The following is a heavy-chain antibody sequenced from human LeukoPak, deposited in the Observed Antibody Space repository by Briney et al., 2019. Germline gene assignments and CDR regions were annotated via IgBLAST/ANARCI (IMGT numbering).Heavy chain of an antibody. Sequence: PGGSLRLSCAASGFTFDNYGMNWVRQAPGKGLEWVSAINWNGVSTNYADSVKGRFTISRDNAKNSLYLQMSSLRAEETALYYCARDKALVAGAFDIWGQGTMVTVSS. J-gene: IGHJ3*02. CDR1: GFTFDNYG. CDR3: ARDKALVAGAFDI. V-gene: IGHV3-20*04. CDR2: INWNGVST. D-gene: IGHD2-15*01.